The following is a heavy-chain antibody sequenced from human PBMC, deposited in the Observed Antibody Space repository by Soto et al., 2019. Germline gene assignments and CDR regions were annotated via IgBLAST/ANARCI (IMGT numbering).Heavy chain of an antibody. D-gene: IGHD5-18*01. V-gene: IGHV3-23*01. CDR1: GSTFSSYA. J-gene: IGHJ4*02. CDR3: AKDLAAGGRWIQLRLDY. Sequence: GGSLRLSCAASGSTFSSYAMSWVRQAPGKGLEWVSAISGSGGSTYYADSVKGRFTISRDNSKNTLYLQMNSLRAEDTAVYYCAKDLAAGGRWIQLRLDYWGQGTLVTVSS. CDR2: ISGSGGST.